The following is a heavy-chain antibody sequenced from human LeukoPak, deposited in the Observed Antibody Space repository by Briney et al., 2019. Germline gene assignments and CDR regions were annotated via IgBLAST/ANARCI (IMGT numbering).Heavy chain of an antibody. D-gene: IGHD3-22*01. Sequence: PGGSLRLSCTASGFTFGDYAMSWFRQAPGKGLEWVGFIRSKAYGGITEYAASVKGRFTISRDDSKSIAYLQMNSLKTEDTAVYYCTRAIDYYYDSSGYSPPFDYWGQGTLVTVSS. V-gene: IGHV3-49*03. CDR2: IRSKAYGGIT. J-gene: IGHJ4*02. CDR3: TRAIDYYYDSSGYSPPFDY. CDR1: GFTFGDYA.